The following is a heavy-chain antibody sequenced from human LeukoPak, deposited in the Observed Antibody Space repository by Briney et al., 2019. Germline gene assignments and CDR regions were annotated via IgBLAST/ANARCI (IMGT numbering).Heavy chain of an antibody. CDR2: IYYSGST. Sequence: PSETLSLTCTVSGGSISSYYWSWIRQPPGKGLEWIGYIYYSGSTNYNPSLKSRVTISVDTSKNQFSLKLSSVTAADTAVYYCARDCSGGSCYSGANYYYYYMDVWGKGTTVTVSS. CDR3: ARDCSGGSCYSGANYYYYYMDV. CDR1: GGSISSYY. V-gene: IGHV4-59*01. J-gene: IGHJ6*03. D-gene: IGHD2-15*01.